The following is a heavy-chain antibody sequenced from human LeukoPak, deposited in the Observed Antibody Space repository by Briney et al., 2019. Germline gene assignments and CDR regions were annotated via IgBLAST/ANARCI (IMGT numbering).Heavy chain of an antibody. CDR2: IYYSGNT. CDR3: ARHGYCSGGNCYFDY. J-gene: IGHJ4*02. Sequence: PSETLSPTCTVSSGSISSSSYYWGSIRQPPGKGLEWIGSIYYSGNTYYNPSLKSRATISVDTSKNQFSLKLSSVTAADTAVYYCARHGYCSGGNCYFDYWGQGTLVTVSS. D-gene: IGHD2-15*01. CDR1: SGSISSSSYY. V-gene: IGHV4-39*01.